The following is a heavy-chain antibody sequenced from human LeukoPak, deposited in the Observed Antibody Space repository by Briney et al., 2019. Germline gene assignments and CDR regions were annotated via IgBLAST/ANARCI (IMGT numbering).Heavy chain of an antibody. Sequence: KASETLSLTCTVSGGSISSSSYYWGWIRQPLGKGLEWIGSIYYSGSTYYNPSLKSRVTISVDTSKNQFSLKLSSVTAADTAVYYCATTLAYCGGDCPLGYWGQGTLVTVSS. CDR2: IYYSGST. CDR3: ATTLAYCGGDCPLGY. J-gene: IGHJ4*02. CDR1: GGSISSSSYY. D-gene: IGHD2-21*02. V-gene: IGHV4-39*01.